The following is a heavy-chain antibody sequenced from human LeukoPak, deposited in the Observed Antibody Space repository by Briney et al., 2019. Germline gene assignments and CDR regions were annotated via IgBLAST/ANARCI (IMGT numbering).Heavy chain of an antibody. CDR3: ASLVVVVVTASEIDY. CDR2: FHYSGST. D-gene: IGHD2-21*02. CDR1: GGSVSSSSYY. Sequence: SETLSLTCSVSGGSVSSSSYYWGWVRQPPGKGLEWIGSFHYSGSTYYNPSLKSRVTISGDTSKNQFSLKLRSVTAADTAAYYCASLVVVVVTASEIDYWGQGTLVTVSS. J-gene: IGHJ4*02. V-gene: IGHV4-39*01.